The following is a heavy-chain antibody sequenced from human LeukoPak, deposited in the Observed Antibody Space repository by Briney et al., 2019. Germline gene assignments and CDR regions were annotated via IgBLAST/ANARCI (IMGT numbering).Heavy chain of an antibody. D-gene: IGHD2-15*01. V-gene: IGHV1-69*05. J-gene: IGHJ4*02. Sequence: ASVKVSCKASGGTFSSYAISWVRQAPGQGLEWMGRIIPIFGTANYAQKFQGRVTITTDESTSTAYMELSSLRSEDTALYYCARDRLYCSGGSCYLDYWGQGTLVTVSS. CDR3: ARDRLYCSGGSCYLDY. CDR1: GGTFSSYA. CDR2: IIPIFGTA.